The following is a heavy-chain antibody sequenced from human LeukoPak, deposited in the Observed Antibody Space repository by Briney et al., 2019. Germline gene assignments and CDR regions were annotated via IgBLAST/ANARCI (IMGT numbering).Heavy chain of an antibody. Sequence: PSETLSLTCAVYGGSFSGYYWSWIRQPPGKGLEWIGEINHSGSTNYNPSLKSRVTISVGTSKNQFSLKLSSVTAADTAVYYCARGTLLWPDWGQGTLVTVSS. D-gene: IGHD3-10*01. CDR3: ARGTLLWPD. J-gene: IGHJ4*02. CDR2: INHSGST. V-gene: IGHV4-34*01. CDR1: GGSFSGYY.